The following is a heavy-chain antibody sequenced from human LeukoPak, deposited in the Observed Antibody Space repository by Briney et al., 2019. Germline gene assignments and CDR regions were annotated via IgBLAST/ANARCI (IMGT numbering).Heavy chain of an antibody. V-gene: IGHV4-30-4*01. Sequence: SETLSLTCTVSGGSISSGDYYWSWIRQPPGKGLEWIGYIYYSGSTYYNPSLKSRVTISVDTSKNQFSLKLSSVTAADTAVYYCARRSSGDTAMVSLAKIRLFYFDYWGQGTLVTVSS. CDR3: ARRSSGDTAMVSLAKIRLFYFDY. J-gene: IGHJ4*02. D-gene: IGHD5-18*01. CDR2: IYYSGST. CDR1: GGSISSGDYY.